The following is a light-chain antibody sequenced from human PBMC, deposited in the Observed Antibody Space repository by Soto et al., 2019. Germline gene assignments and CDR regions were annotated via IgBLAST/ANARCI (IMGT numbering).Light chain of an antibody. V-gene: IGLV2-11*01. CDR2: DVT. J-gene: IGLJ2*01. Sequence: QSVLTQPRSVSGSPGQSVTISCTGTSKDVGGYDYVSWYQQYPGKAPTYILYDVTKRPSGVPDRFSGSKSGSTASLTISGLQADDEADYYCCSYAGNYTFFGGGTKVTVL. CDR3: CSYAGNYTF. CDR1: SKDVGGYDY.